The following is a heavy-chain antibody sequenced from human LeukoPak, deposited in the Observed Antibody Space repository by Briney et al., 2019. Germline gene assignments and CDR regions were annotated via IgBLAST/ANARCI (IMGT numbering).Heavy chain of an antibody. CDR2: IKQDGSEK. CDR3: ARALVDGYSSSWYYYYMDV. V-gene: IGHV3-7*01. J-gene: IGHJ6*03. Sequence: GGSLRLSCAASGFTFSSYWMSWVRQAPGKGLEWVANIKQDGSEKYYVDSVKGRFTISRDNAKNSLYLQMNSLRAEDTAVYYCARALVDGYSSSWYYYYMDVWGKGTTVNISS. CDR1: GFTFSSYW. D-gene: IGHD6-13*01.